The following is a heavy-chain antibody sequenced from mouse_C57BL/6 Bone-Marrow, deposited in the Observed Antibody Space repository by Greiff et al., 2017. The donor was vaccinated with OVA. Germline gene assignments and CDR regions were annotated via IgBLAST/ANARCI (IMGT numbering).Heavy chain of an antibody. CDR2: SRNKANDYTT. J-gene: IGHJ3*02. CDR3: ARDLDGSSPLGY. Sequence: DVMLVESGGGLVQSGRSLRLSCATSGFTFSDFYMEWVRQAPGKGLEWIAASRNKANDYTTEYSASVKGRFIVSRDTSQSILYLQMNALRAEDTAIYYCARDLDGSSPLGYWGQGTLVTVSA. V-gene: IGHV7-1*01. D-gene: IGHD1-1*01. CDR1: GFTFSDFY.